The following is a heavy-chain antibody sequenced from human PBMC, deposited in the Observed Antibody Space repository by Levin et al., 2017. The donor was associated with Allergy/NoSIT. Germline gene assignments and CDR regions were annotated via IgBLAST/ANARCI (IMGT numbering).Heavy chain of an antibody. CDR1: GGSISSYH. D-gene: IGHD6-19*01. J-gene: IGHJ6*02. Sequence: SETLSLTCFVSGGSISSYHWSWIRQPPGKGLEWIGYIYYSGSTNYNPSLKSRVTISVDTSKNQFSLTLNSVTAADTAGYYCARDRVVAGSGTYYYYGMAVWGQGTTVTVSS. CDR3: ARDRVVAGSGTYYYYGMAV. CDR2: IYYSGST. V-gene: IGHV4-59*01.